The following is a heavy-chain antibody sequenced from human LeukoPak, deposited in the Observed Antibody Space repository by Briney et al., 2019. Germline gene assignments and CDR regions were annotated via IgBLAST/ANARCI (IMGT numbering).Heavy chain of an antibody. V-gene: IGHV3-33*01. CDR1: GFTFSSYG. CDR3: ARDREQWPVPGAFDI. J-gene: IGHJ3*02. Sequence: PGRSLRLSCAASGFTFSSYGMHWVRQAPGKGLEWVAVIWYDGSNKYYADSVKGRFTISRDNSKNTLYLQMSSLRAEDTAVYYCARDREQWPVPGAFDIWGQGTMVTVSS. D-gene: IGHD6-19*01. CDR2: IWYDGSNK.